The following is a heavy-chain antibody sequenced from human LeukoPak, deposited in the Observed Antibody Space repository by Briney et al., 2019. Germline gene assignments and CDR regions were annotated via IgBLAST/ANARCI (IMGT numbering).Heavy chain of an antibody. CDR2: IGAYNGSP. CDR1: GGTFSSYA. J-gene: IGHJ4*02. D-gene: IGHD2-21*02. CDR3: AREKEYCGGDCSVFDS. V-gene: IGHV1-18*01. Sequence: GASVKVSCKASGGTFSSYAISWVRQAPGQGLEWMGWIGAYNGSPKYAQKFQGRVTMTRDSSTSTAYMELRSLRSDDTAVYYCAREKEYCGGDCSVFDSWGQGTLVTVSS.